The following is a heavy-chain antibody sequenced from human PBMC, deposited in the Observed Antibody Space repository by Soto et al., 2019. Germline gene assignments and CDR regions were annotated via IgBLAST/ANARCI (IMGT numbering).Heavy chain of an antibody. CDR3: ARSEVRAGGMAV. V-gene: IGHV2-26*01. D-gene: IGHD3-10*01. CDR2: IFSNDEK. Sequence: QVTLKESGPVLVKPTETLTLTCTVSGFSLSNARMGVNWIRQPPGKALQWLAHIFSNDEKSYSTSLKSRLTIPKDTCKSQVVITMTNMDPVDTAAYYGARSEVRAGGMAVWGQGTTVTVSS. CDR1: GFSLSNARMG. J-gene: IGHJ6*02.